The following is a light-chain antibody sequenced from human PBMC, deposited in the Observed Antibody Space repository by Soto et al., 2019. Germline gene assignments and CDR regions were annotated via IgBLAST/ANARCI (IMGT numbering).Light chain of an antibody. CDR2: GAS. CDR3: QQCSASPAT. V-gene: IGKV3-20*01. J-gene: IGKJ2*01. CDR1: QSVSSNY. Sequence: EIVLTQSPGTLSLSPGERATLSCRASQSVSSNYLVWYQQRPGQALRLLMYGASSRATGIPDRFSGSGSGTDFAVTISRLEPEDFAVYYCQQCSASPATFGQGTKLEIK.